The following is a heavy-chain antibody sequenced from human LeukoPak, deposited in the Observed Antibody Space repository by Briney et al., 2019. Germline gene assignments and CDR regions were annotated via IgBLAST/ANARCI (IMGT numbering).Heavy chain of an antibody. Sequence: GGSLRLSCEASEFTFSSYSINWVRQAPRKGLEWVSSISSIRNYIYYADSVRGRFTISRDNARNSLYLQMNSLRAEDTAVYYCARLRGGYNYALGPFDYWGQGTLVTVSS. CDR2: ISSIRNYI. V-gene: IGHV3-21*01. CDR3: ARLRGGYNYALGPFDY. J-gene: IGHJ4*02. D-gene: IGHD5-18*01. CDR1: EFTFSSYS.